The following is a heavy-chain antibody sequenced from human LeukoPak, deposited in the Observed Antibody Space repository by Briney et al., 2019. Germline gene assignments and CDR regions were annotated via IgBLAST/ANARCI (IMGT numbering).Heavy chain of an antibody. J-gene: IGHJ4*02. CDR3: VRGSSTWSPLGDY. Sequence: GGSLRLSCAASGFTFSTYWMHWVRQAPGQGPVWVSRISPDGSTTTYADSVRGRFSISRDNAKNTLYMQVNSLRVDDTAVYYCVRGSSTWSPLGDYWGQGTLVTVST. CDR2: ISPDGSTT. D-gene: IGHD6-13*01. V-gene: IGHV3-74*01. CDR1: GFTFSTYW.